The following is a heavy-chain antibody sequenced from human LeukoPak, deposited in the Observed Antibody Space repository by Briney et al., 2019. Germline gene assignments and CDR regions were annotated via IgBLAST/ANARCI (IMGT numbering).Heavy chain of an antibody. D-gene: IGHD3-10*01. CDR1: GFTFSSYA. CDR2: ISDGSSTI. V-gene: IGHV3-48*04. J-gene: IGHJ4*02. CDR3: VRESGHIDY. Sequence: GGSLRLSCAASGFTFSSYAMHWVRQAPGKGLEWVSYISDGSSTIYYADSVKGRSTISRDNVKNSLYLQMNSLRAEDTAVYYCVRESGHIDYWGQGTLVTVSS.